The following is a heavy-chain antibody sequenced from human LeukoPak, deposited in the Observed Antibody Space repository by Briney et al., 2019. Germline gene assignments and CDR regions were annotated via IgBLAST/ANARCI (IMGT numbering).Heavy chain of an antibody. Sequence: GGSLRLSCTASGFTFGDYAMAWVRQAPGKGLEWVGFIRSKSYGGTTEYAASVKGRFTIARDESKIIAYLQMNSLKTEDTAVYYCSRGPYCSSGSCYPDPDAFDIWGQGTVVTFSS. J-gene: IGHJ3*02. V-gene: IGHV3-49*04. CDR3: SRGPYCSSGSCYPDPDAFDI. CDR1: GFTFGDYA. D-gene: IGHD2-15*01. CDR2: IRSKSYGGTT.